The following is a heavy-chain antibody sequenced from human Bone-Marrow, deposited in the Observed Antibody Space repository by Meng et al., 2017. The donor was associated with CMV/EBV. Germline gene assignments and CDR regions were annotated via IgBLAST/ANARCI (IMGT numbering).Heavy chain of an antibody. CDR3: AREPAVAGTRYFQH. Sequence: GGSLRLSCAASGFTFSSYEMNWVRQAPGKGLEWVSYISSSGSTIYYADSVKGRFTISRDNAKNSLYLQMNSLRAEDTAVYYCAREPAVAGTRYFQHWGQGTLVTVSS. J-gene: IGHJ1*01. CDR1: GFTFSSYE. V-gene: IGHV3-48*03. CDR2: ISSSGSTI. D-gene: IGHD6-19*01.